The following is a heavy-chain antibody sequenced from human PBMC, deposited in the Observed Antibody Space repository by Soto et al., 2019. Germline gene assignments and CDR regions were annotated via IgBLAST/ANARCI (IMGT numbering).Heavy chain of an antibody. J-gene: IGHJ5*02. CDR3: AKDAVPYNGEWDWFDT. D-gene: IGHD3-10*01. V-gene: IGHV3-23*01. Sequence: QRLESGGGLVQPGGSLRVHCVASGFTFGDYAMSWVRQAPGRGLEWVSSSGGGGTDTYYAASVKGRFTIYRDNSKSTLYLQMNNLRVEDTAVYYCAKDAVPYNGEWDWFDTWGQGTLVTVSS. CDR1: GFTFGDYA. CDR2: SGGGGTDT.